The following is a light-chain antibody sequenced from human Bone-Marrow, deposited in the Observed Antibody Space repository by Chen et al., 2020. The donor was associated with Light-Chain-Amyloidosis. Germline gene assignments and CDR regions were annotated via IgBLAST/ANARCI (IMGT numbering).Light chain of an antibody. Sequence: QPALTQSASVSGSPGQSITVSCTGTTTAVGGYNNVSWYQPHPCKAPKLILYECTNRRSGVSNRFSGAKSGNTASLTISGLQAEDEADYYCSSFPGSNTWVFGGGTKLTVL. J-gene: IGLJ3*02. V-gene: IGLV2-14*01. CDR3: SSFPGSNTWV. CDR2: ECT. CDR1: TTAVGGYNN.